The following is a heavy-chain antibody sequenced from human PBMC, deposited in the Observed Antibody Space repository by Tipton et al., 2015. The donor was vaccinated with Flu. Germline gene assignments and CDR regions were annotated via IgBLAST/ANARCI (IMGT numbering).Heavy chain of an antibody. J-gene: IGHJ6*03. Sequence: TLSLTCAVSGYSISSGYYWSWIRQPPGKGLEWIGYIYYSGSTNYNPSLKSRVTISVDTSKNQFSLKLSSVTAADTAVYYCARSRDNYYYYYMDVWGKGTTVTVSS. CDR3: ARSRDNYYYYYMDV. CDR1: GYSISSGYY. D-gene: IGHD2-15*01. V-gene: IGHV4-38-2*01. CDR2: IYYSGST.